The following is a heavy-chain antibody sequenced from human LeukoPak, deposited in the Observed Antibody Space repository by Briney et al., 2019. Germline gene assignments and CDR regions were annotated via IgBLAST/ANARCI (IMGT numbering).Heavy chain of an antibody. CDR2: ISGSGDDI. CDR1: GFIFSGYY. Sequence: PGGSLRLSCATSGFIFSGYYMSWIRQDPGKGLEWGSYISGSGDDISYADSVKGRFTISRDNAKGSLYLQMNSLRAADTAVYYCTRGGTSAGGSCYSGYWGQGTLVTVSS. CDR3: TRGGTSAGGSCYSGY. D-gene: IGHD2-15*01. V-gene: IGHV3-11*01. J-gene: IGHJ4*02.